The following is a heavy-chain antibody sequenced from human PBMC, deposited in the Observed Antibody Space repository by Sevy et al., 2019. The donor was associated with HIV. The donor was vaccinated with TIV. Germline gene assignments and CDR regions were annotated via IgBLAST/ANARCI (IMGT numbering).Heavy chain of an antibody. CDR2: IGGSDGHT. V-gene: IGHV3-23*01. CDR1: GFTISTCA. D-gene: IGHD6-19*01. Sequence: GGSLRLSCAASGFTISTCAMSWVRQAPGKGLQWVSSIGGSDGHTYYADSVKGRFTISRDTSKNTLYLQMNSLRVEDMAVYFCAKSSQEWLIREYWGQGTLVTVSS. CDR3: AKSSQEWLIREY. J-gene: IGHJ4*02.